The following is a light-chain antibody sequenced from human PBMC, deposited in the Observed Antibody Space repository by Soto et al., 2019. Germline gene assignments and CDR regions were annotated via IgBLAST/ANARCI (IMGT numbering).Light chain of an antibody. V-gene: IGKV1-5*03. CDR1: QSISSW. CDR2: KAS. J-gene: IGKJ1*01. Sequence: DIQMTQSPSTLAASVVDRVTITCRSSQSISSWLAWYQQKPGKAPKLLIYKASSLESGVPSRFSGSGSGKEFTLTISSLQPDDFATYYCKQYNSLWKFGQGTKVDIK. CDR3: KQYNSLWK.